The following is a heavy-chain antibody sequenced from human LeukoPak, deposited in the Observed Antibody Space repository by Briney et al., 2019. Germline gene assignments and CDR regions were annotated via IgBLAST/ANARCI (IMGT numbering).Heavy chain of an antibody. CDR3: ARSATVTTGYFDY. D-gene: IGHD4-17*01. J-gene: IGHJ4*02. Sequence: PSETLSLTCTVSGASITGSGYYWGWIRQPPGKGLEWIGSIFYSGSTYYNPSLKSRVTISEDTFKNQFSLKLSSVTAADTAVYYCARSATVTTGYFDYWGQGALVTVSS. CDR2: IFYSGST. V-gene: IGHV4-39*07. CDR1: GASITGSGYY.